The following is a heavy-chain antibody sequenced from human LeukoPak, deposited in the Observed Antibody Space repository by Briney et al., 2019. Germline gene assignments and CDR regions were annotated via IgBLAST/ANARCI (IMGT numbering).Heavy chain of an antibody. Sequence: GGSLRLSCAASGFTSSSYSMNWVRQAPGKGLEWVSSISSSSSYIYYADSVKGRFTISRDNAKNSLYLQMNSLRAEDTAVYYCARDPPTVTSNLDYWGQGTLVTVSS. V-gene: IGHV3-21*01. CDR3: ARDPPTVTSNLDY. CDR1: GFTSSSYS. D-gene: IGHD4-17*01. CDR2: ISSSSSYI. J-gene: IGHJ4*02.